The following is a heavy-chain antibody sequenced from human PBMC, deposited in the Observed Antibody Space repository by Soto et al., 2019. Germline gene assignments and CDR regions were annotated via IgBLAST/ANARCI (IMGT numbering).Heavy chain of an antibody. J-gene: IGHJ3*02. D-gene: IGHD4-17*01. V-gene: IGHV4-59*08. Sequence: LSLTCTVSGGSISSYYWSWIRQPPGKGLEWIGYIYYSGSTNYNPSLKSRVTISVDTSKNQFSLKLSSVTAADTAVYYCARRDDYDAFDIWGQGTMVTVSS. CDR3: ARRDDYDAFDI. CDR1: GGSISSYY. CDR2: IYYSGST.